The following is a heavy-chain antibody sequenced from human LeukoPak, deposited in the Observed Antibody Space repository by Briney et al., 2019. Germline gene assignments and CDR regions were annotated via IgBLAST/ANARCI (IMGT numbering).Heavy chain of an antibody. J-gene: IGHJ6*03. CDR3: AKSSLYYYYYYYMDV. V-gene: IGHV3-9*01. Sequence: PGRSLRLSCAASGFTFDDYAMHWVRQAPGKGLEWVSGISWNSGSIGYADSVKGRFTISRDNAKNSLYLQMNSLRAEDTALYYCAKSSLYYYYYYYMDVWGKGTTATVSS. CDR1: GFTFDDYA. CDR2: ISWNSGSI. D-gene: IGHD2-2*02.